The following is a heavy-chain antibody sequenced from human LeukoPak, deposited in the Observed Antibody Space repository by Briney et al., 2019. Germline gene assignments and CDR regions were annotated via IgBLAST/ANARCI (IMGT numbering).Heavy chain of an antibody. J-gene: IGHJ5*02. CDR1: GGTFSSYA. CDR3: ADRRDDYGGNWFDP. D-gene: IGHD4-23*01. V-gene: IGHV1-69*13. CDR2: IIPIFGTA. Sequence: ASVKVSCKASGGTFSSYAISWVRQAPGQGLEWMGGIIPIFGTANYAQKFQGGVTITADESTSTAYMELSSLRSEDTAVYYCADRRDDYGGNWFDPWGQGTLVTVSS.